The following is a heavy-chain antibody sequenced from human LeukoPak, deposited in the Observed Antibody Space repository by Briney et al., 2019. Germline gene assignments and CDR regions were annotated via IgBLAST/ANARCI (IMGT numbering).Heavy chain of an antibody. D-gene: IGHD1-26*01. CDR2: INPNSGGT. CDR3: ARGWIVGATPQGY. CDR1: GYTFTGYY. V-gene: IGHV1-2*02. Sequence: ASVKVSRKASGYTFTGYYMHWVRQAAGQGLEWMGWINPNSGGTNYAQKFQGRVTMTRDTSISTAYMELSRLRSDDTAVYYCARGWIVGATPQGYRRQGTLVTVSS. J-gene: IGHJ4*02.